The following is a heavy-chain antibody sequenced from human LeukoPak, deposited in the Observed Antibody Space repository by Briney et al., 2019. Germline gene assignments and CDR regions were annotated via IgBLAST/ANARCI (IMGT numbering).Heavy chain of an antibody. CDR3: ARSGYSGYDLWPHEAFDI. V-gene: IGHV1-69*05. Sequence: SVKVSCKASGGTFSSYAISWVRQAPGQGLEWMGGIIPIFGTANYAQKFQGRVTITTDESTSTAYMELSSLRSEDTAVYYCARSGYSGYDLWPHEAFDIWGQGTMVTVSS. D-gene: IGHD5-12*01. CDR1: GGTFSSYA. J-gene: IGHJ3*02. CDR2: IIPIFGTA.